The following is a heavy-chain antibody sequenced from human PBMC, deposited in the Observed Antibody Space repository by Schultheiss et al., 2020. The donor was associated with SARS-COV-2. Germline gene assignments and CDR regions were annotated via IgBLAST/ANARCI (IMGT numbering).Heavy chain of an antibody. CDR2: ISYEGSKK. J-gene: IGHJ4*02. CDR3: ARGSGDYFSSGTEFDY. V-gene: IGHV3-33*05. CDR1: GFSFSTYS. Sequence: GGSLRLSCATSGFSFSTYSMYWVRQAPGKGLEWVAAISYEGSKKYYADSVQGRFTISRDWSKGTLYLQMNSLRAEDTAVYYCARGSGDYFSSGTEFDYWGQGTLVTVSS. D-gene: IGHD4-17*01.